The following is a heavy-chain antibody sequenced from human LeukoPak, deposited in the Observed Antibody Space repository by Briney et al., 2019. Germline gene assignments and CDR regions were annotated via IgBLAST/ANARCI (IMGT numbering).Heavy chain of an antibody. J-gene: IGHJ4*02. CDR1: GFTFSSYA. CDR2: ISYDGSNK. CDR3: ARGYYYDSSGYSFDY. D-gene: IGHD3-22*01. Sequence: GGPLRLSCAASGFTFSSYAMHWVRQAPGKGLEWVAVISYDGSNKYYADSVKGRFTISRDNAKNSLYLQMNSLRAEDTAVYYCARGYYYDSSGYSFDYWGQGTLVTVSS. V-gene: IGHV3-30*04.